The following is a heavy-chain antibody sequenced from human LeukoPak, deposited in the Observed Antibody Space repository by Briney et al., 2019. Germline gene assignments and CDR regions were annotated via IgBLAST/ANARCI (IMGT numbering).Heavy chain of an antibody. CDR2: IYYSGST. CDR1: GGSISSGGYY. D-gene: IGHD2-2*02. J-gene: IGHJ6*02. Sequence: PSETLSLTCTVSGGSISSGGYYWSWIRQHPGKGLEWIGYIYYSGSTYYNPSLKSRVTISVDTSKNQFSLKLSSVTAAATAVYYCASLSLGYCSSTSCYTNLYYYYGMDVWGQGTTVTVSS. CDR3: ASLSLGYCSSTSCYTNLYYYYGMDV. V-gene: IGHV4-31*03.